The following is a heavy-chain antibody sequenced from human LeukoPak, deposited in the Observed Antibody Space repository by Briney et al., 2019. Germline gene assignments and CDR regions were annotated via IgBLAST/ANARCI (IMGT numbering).Heavy chain of an antibody. J-gene: IGHJ4*02. V-gene: IGHV1-18*01. D-gene: IGHD3-16*02. CDR3: ARDTFDYDHVWGSYRYWTFDY. Sequence: ASVKVSCKASGYTFTSYGISWVRQAPGQGLEWMGWISAYNGNTNYAQKLQGRVTMTTDTSTSTAYMELRSLRSDDTAVYYCARDTFDYDHVWGSYRYWTFDYWGQGTLVTVSS. CDR1: GYTFTSYG. CDR2: ISAYNGNT.